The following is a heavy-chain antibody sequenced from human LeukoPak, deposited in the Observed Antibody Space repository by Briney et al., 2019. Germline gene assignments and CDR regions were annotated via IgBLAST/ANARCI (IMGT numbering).Heavy chain of an antibody. CDR3: ARGRLEAAATDDY. CDR1: GYTFTGYY. Sequence: ASVKVSCKASGYTFTGYYMHWVRQAPGQGLEWMGWANPNSGGTRYAQRFQDRVTMTRDTSITTAYMELSRLGSDDTAVYFCARGRLEAAATDDYWGQGTLVTVSS. CDR2: ANPNSGGT. D-gene: IGHD6-13*01. J-gene: IGHJ4*02. V-gene: IGHV1-2*02.